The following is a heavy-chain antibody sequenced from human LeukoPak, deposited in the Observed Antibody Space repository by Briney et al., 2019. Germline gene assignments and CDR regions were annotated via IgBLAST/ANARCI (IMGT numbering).Heavy chain of an antibody. J-gene: IGHJ4*02. CDR3: ARLSGTYGTTSRVLDS. Sequence: GGSLRLSCAASGFTFTTYAVIWVRQAPDKGLEWVSAISGTVDTFYADSVKGRFTISRDNSDNTVSLQVNSLRAEDTAVYYCARLSGTYGTTSRVLDSWGQGTLVIVSS. D-gene: IGHD1-1*01. CDR1: GFTFTTYA. CDR2: ISGTVDT. V-gene: IGHV3-23*01.